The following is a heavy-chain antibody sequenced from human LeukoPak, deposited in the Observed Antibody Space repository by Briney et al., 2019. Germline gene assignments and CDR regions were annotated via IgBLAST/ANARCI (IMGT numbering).Heavy chain of an antibody. CDR3: ARDMTDWWFDP. J-gene: IGHJ5*02. CDR2: IYYSGST. CDR1: GGSISSGGYY. Sequence: SETLSLTCTVSGGSISSGGYYWSWIRQHPGKGLEWIGYIYYSGSTHYNPSLKCRVTISVDTSKNQFSLKLSSVTAADTAVYYCARDMTDWWFDPWGQGTLVTVSS. D-gene: IGHD3-9*01. V-gene: IGHV4-31*03.